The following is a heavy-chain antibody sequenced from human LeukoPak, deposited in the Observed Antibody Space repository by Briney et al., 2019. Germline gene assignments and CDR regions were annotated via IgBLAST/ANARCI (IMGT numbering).Heavy chain of an antibody. CDR1: GDSISRSY. Sequence: LETLSLTCTVSGDSISRSYWTWIRQSPGNRLEWIGCIYSSGSTRYNPSLKSRVTISEDTSKNQFSLRLSSVTAADTAVYYCARASSGAIYYYGMDVWGQGTTVTVSS. J-gene: IGHJ6*02. D-gene: IGHD3-10*01. CDR3: ARASSGAIYYYGMDV. CDR2: IYSSGST. V-gene: IGHV4-59*01.